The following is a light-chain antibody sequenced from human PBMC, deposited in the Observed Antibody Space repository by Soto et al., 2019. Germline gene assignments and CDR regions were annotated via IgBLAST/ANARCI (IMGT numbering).Light chain of an antibody. Sequence: QSALTQPASVSGTLGQSITISCTVTSSDVGGYNYVSWYQQHPDKAPKLIISEVSDRPSGVSHRFSGSKTGNTASLTISGLLAEDEADYYCSSYAVNRTYVFGGGTKVTVL. CDR2: EVS. CDR1: SSDVGGYNY. J-gene: IGLJ1*01. CDR3: SSYAVNRTYV. V-gene: IGLV2-14*01.